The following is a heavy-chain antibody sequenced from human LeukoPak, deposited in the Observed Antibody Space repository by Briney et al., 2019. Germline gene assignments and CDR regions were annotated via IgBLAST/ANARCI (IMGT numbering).Heavy chain of an antibody. D-gene: IGHD3-10*01. J-gene: IGHJ4*02. V-gene: IGHV3-23*01. CDR1: GFTFSSYA. Sequence: GGSLSLSCAASGFTFSSYAMSWVRQAPGKGLEWCSIIGGSGGITYYANSVKGRFSISRDSSKNTMYMQMNSLRAEDTAVYYCARGGSQPITMHVFDYWGQGTLVSVSS. CDR2: IGGSGGIT. CDR3: ARGGSQPITMHVFDY.